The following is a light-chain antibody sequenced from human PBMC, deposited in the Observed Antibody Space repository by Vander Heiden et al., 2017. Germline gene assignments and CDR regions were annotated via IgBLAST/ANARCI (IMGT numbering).Light chain of an antibody. Sequence: ELVLTQSPGTLPLSPGERATLSCRASQSVSSSYLAWYQQKPGQTPRLLIYGASSRATGIPDRFSGSGSGADFTLTISSLEPEDFAVYYCHQYGSSPFTFGPGTTVDIK. J-gene: IGKJ3*01. CDR3: HQYGSSPFT. V-gene: IGKV3-20*01. CDR2: GAS. CDR1: QSVSSSY.